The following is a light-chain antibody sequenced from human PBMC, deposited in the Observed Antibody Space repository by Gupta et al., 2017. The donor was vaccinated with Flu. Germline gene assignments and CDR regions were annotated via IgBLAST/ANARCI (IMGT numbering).Light chain of an antibody. J-gene: IGKJ1*01. CDR2: KAS. V-gene: IGKV1-5*03. CDR1: QTVNSW. CDR3: QQYNMNPKT. Sequence: DIQLTQSPSTLAASVGDRVTLTCRASQTVNSWLAWYQQKPGKAPKLLIYKASTLHTGVSSRFSGSGSGTGFTLTISALQPDDFATYYCQQYNMNPKTFGPGTKVEI.